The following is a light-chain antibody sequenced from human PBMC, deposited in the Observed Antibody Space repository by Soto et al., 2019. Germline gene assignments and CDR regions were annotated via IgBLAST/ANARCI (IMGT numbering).Light chain of an antibody. V-gene: IGKV3-20*01. CDR3: QQFGTSAT. J-gene: IGKJ1*01. CDR1: QSVSSTF. Sequence: EVGLTQSPDTLSLSPGERATLSCRASQSVSSTFLAWYQQRPGQAPRLLIYGASSRATGIPDRFSGSGSGTDFTLTITRLEPEDFALYYCQQFGTSATFGQGTKVDIK. CDR2: GAS.